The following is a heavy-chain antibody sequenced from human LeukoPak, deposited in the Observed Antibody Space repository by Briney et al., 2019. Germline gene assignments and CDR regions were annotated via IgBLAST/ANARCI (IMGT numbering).Heavy chain of an antibody. J-gene: IGHJ4*02. CDR2: INHSGST. V-gene: IGHV4-34*01. Sequence: SETLSLTCAVYGGSFSGYYWSWIRQPPGKGLEWIGEINHSGSTNYNPSLKSRVTISVDTSKNQFSLKLSSVTAADTAVYYCARRQHSPSDHCSGGSCYHFDYWGQGTLVTVSS. CDR3: ARRQHSPSDHCSGGSCYHFDY. CDR1: GGSFSGYY. D-gene: IGHD2-15*01.